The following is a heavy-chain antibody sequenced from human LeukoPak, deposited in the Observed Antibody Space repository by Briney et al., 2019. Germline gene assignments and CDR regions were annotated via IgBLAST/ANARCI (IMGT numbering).Heavy chain of an antibody. CDR2: ISPGDSDT. J-gene: IGHJ4*02. Sequence: GESLKISCKGSGYTFTSYWIGWVRQMPGKGLEWMGIISPGDSDTRYHPSFEGQVTMSADKSITTAYLHWSSLKASDTAMYYCARLGYCSRGTCYAFDYWGQGSLVTVSS. V-gene: IGHV5-51*01. CDR1: GYTFTSYW. D-gene: IGHD2-2*01. CDR3: ARLGYCSRGTCYAFDY.